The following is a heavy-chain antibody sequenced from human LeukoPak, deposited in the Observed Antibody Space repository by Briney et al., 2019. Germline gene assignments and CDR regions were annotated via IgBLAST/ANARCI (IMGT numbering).Heavy chain of an antibody. Sequence: SETLSLTCVVSGGSISTYYWSWIRQPPGKGLEWIGEIYPGGTSNDNPSLESRVTMSVDTSKNRFSLKLSSVAAADTAVYYGARRAMSSYYTDVWGKGTTVTVSS. CDR3: ARRAMSSYYTDV. CDR2: IYPGGTS. D-gene: IGHD2-2*01. CDR1: GGSISTYY. V-gene: IGHV4-4*09. J-gene: IGHJ6*03.